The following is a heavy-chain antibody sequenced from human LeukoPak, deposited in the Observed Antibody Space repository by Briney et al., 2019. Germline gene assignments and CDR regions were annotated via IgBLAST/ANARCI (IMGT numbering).Heavy chain of an antibody. CDR2: ISGSGRST. CDR3: AKYDYGDRYYFDY. D-gene: IGHD4-17*01. J-gene: IGHJ4*02. CDR1: GFTFSSYA. Sequence: GGSLRLSCAASGFTFSSYAMSWVRQAPGKGLEWVSAISGSGRSTDYADSVKGRFTISRDNSKNTVYLQMNSLRAEDTAVYYCAKYDYGDRYYFDYWGQGTLVTVSS. V-gene: IGHV3-23*01.